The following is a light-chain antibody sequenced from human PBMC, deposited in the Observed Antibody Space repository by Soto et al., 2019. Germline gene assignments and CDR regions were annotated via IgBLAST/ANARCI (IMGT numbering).Light chain of an antibody. CDR1: QSDSSSY. Sequence: EIVLTQSPGTLSLSPGERATLSCRASQSDSSSYLAWYQQKPGQAPRLLIYGASSRATGIPDRFSGSGSETDFTLTISRLEPEDFAVYYCQQYGRSQTFGEGTKLEIK. CDR2: GAS. V-gene: IGKV3-20*01. CDR3: QQYGRSQT. J-gene: IGKJ1*01.